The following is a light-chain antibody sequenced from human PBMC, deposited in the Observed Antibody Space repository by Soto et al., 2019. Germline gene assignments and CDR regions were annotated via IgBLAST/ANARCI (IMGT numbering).Light chain of an antibody. CDR1: QSVSSSY. V-gene: IGKV3-20*01. CDR2: GAS. Sequence: EIVLTHSPGTLSFSPGEIATLSCRASQSVSSSYLAWYQQKPGQAPRLLIYGASSRATGIPDRFSGSGSGTDFTLTISRLEPEDFAVYYCQQYGSSTWTFGQGTKVDIK. J-gene: IGKJ1*01. CDR3: QQYGSSTWT.